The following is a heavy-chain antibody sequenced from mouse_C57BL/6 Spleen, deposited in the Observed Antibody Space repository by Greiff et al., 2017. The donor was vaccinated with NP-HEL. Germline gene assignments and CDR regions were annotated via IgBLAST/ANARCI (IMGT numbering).Heavy chain of an antibody. CDR2: INPGSGGT. J-gene: IGHJ2*01. V-gene: IGHV1-54*01. CDR3: ARSGTMITTGGFDY. Sequence: QVQLQQSGAELVRPGTSVKVSCKASGYAFTNYLIEWVKQRPGQGLEWIGVINPGSGGTNYNEKFKGKATLTADKSSSTAYMQLSSLTSEDSAVYFCARSGTMITTGGFDYWGQGTTLTVSS. D-gene: IGHD2-4*01. CDR1: GYAFTNYL.